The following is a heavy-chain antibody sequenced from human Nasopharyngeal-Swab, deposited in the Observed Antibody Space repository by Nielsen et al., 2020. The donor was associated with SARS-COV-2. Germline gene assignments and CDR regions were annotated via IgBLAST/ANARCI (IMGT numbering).Heavy chain of an antibody. D-gene: IGHD3-9*01. CDR1: GFTFTSYA. Sequence: GESLKISCAASGFTFTSYAMNWVRQAPGKGLEWLSAVNGNGADTYYADSVKGRFTISIDNSKNTLYLHMNSLRAEDTAVYYCAKDLTGYYAPLDQWGQGVLVTVSS. V-gene: IGHV3-23*01. J-gene: IGHJ4*02. CDR2: VNGNGADT. CDR3: AKDLTGYYAPLDQ.